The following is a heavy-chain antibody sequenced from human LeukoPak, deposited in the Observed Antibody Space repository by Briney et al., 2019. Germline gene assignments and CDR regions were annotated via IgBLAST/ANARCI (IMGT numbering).Heavy chain of an antibody. CDR1: GGSFSGYY. CDR2: INHSGST. J-gene: IGHJ1*01. V-gene: IGHV4-34*01. Sequence: SETLSLTCAVYGGSFSGYYWSWIRQPPGKGLEWIGEINHSGSTNYNPSLKSRVTISVDTSKNQFSLKLSSVTAADTAVYYCARHGPKYYYDSSGYPLKYFQHWGQGTLVTVSS. CDR3: ARHGPKYYYDSSGYPLKYFQH. D-gene: IGHD3-22*01.